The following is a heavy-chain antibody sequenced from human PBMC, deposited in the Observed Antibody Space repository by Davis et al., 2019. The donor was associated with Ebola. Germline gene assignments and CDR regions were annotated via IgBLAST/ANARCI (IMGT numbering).Heavy chain of an antibody. Sequence: PGGSLRLSCAASGFTFDDYAMHWVRQAPGKGLEWVSGISWNSAGIGYADSVKGRFTISRDNAKNSLYLQMNSLRPEDTALYYCAKVSGYSYGRGAWINYWGQGTLVTVSS. D-gene: IGHD5-18*01. CDR1: GFTFDDYA. CDR3: AKVSGYSYGRGAWINY. CDR2: ISWNSAGI. V-gene: IGHV3-9*01. J-gene: IGHJ4*02.